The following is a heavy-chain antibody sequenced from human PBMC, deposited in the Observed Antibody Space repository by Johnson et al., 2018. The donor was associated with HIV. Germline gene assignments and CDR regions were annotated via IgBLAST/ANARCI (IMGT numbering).Heavy chain of an antibody. D-gene: IGHD3-9*01. CDR3: AKDRNYDILSI. J-gene: IGHJ3*02. CDR2: IRYDGSNK. V-gene: IGHV3-30*02. Sequence: QVQLVESGGGVVQAGRSLRLSCAASGFTFISSGMHCVRQAPGKGLEWVAFIRYDGSNKYYADSVKGRFTISRDNSKNTLYLKMNSLRAEDTAVYYCAKDRNYDILSIWGQGTMLTVSS. CDR1: GFTFISSG.